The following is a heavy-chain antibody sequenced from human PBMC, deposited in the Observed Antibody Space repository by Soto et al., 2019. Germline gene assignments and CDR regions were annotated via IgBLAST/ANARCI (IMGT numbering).Heavy chain of an antibody. CDR1: GFTFSSNY. J-gene: IGHJ4*02. CDR3: ARYFDNSGILMAGLDY. CDR2: ISFDGDNF. V-gene: IGHV3-30-3*01. Sequence: QVQLVESGGGLFQPGRSLRLSCAVSGFTFSSNYMHWVHWVRQAPGKGLEWVAGISFDGDNFYYTDSLKGRATISRDNSQNTIYLQLNSLRTEDTGVYYCARYFDNSGILMAGLDYWGQGTLVTVSS. D-gene: IGHD3-9*01.